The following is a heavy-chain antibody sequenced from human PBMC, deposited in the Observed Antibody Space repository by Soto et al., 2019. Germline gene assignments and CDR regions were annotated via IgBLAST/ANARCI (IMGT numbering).Heavy chain of an antibody. Sequence: GGSLRLSCAASGFTFSIFAISWVRRSPGKGLEWVSTISGSGGSTYYADAVKGRFSISRDNSMGTLYLQMKSLRVEDTAIYYCAKEVSLGSTVDLGYWGQGTLVTVSS. D-gene: IGHD7-27*01. V-gene: IGHV3-23*01. CDR3: AKEVSLGSTVDLGY. CDR2: ISGSGGST. CDR1: GFTFSIFA. J-gene: IGHJ4*02.